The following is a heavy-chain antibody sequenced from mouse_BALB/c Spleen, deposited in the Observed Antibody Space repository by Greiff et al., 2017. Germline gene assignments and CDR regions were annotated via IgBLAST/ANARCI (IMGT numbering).Heavy chain of an antibody. CDR3: ARDSGTAYFDV. V-gene: IGHV3-2*02. CDR2: ISYSGST. Sequence: EVKLQESGPGLVKPSQSLSLTCTVTGYSITSDYAWNWIRQFPGNKLEWMGYISYSGSTSYNPSLKSRISITRDTSKNQFFLQLNSVTTEDTATYYCARDSGTAYFDVWGAGTTVTVSS. CDR1: GYSITSDYA. J-gene: IGHJ1*01. D-gene: IGHD4-1*01.